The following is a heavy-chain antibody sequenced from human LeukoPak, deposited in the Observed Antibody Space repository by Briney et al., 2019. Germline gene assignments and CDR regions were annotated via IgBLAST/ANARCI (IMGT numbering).Heavy chain of an antibody. CDR3: ARGLFGGFAAAPFDH. Sequence: GASVKVSCKAAGYSFTTKYLHWVRQAPGQGLEWMGVVNPSGGSTSYAQRFQGRVTMTWDMSTSTVYMELRSLRSEDTAVYFCARGLFGGFAAAPFDHWGQGTLVTVSP. J-gene: IGHJ4*02. CDR1: GYSFTTKY. CDR2: VNPSGGST. D-gene: IGHD2-2*01. V-gene: IGHV1-46*01.